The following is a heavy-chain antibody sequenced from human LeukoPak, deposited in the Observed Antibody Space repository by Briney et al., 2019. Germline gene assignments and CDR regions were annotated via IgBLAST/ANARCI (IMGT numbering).Heavy chain of an antibody. CDR2: ISAYNGNT. J-gene: IGHJ5*02. CDR3: ARDYSSSWYGWFDP. D-gene: IGHD6-13*01. CDR1: GYTFTSYG. Sequence: ASVTVSCKASGYTFTSYGTSWVRQAPGQGLEWMGWISAYNGNTNYAQKLQGRVTMTTDTSTSTAYMELRSLRSDDTAVYYCARDYSSSWYGWFDPWGQGTLVTVSS. V-gene: IGHV1-18*01.